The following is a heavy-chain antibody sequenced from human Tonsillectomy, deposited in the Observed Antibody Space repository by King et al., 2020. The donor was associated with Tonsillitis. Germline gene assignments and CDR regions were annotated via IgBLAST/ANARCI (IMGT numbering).Heavy chain of an antibody. CDR1: GGSMSSSNYY. CDR3: ARAYSSGWYGVDY. V-gene: IGHV4-39*01. J-gene: IGHJ4*02. CDR2: IYYSGST. Sequence: QLQESGPGLVKPSETLSLTCNVSGGSMSSSNYYWGWIRQSPEKGLEWIGSIYYSGSTYYNPSLKSRVTISVDTSNNQFSLQLTSVTAADTAVYYCARAYSSGWYGVDYWGQGTLVTVSS. D-gene: IGHD6-19*01.